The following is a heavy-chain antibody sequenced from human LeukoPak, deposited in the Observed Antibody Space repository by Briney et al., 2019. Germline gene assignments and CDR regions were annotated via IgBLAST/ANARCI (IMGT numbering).Heavy chain of an antibody. J-gene: IGHJ5*02. D-gene: IGHD3-9*01. CDR3: AGGSGYLITS. CDR1: GFTFDNYG. Sequence: PGGSLRLSCAAPGFTFDNYGMNWIRQAPGKGLEWLAIIRQDGSEKHYKGSVEGRFTISRDNAKNSLHLQMNSLRAEDTAVYYCAGGSGYLITSWGQGTLVTVSS. CDR2: IRQDGSEK. V-gene: IGHV3-7*01.